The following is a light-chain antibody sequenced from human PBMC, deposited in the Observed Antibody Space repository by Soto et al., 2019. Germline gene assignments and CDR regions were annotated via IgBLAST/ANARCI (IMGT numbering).Light chain of an antibody. CDR1: QSVRSH. CDR3: QQYGSSPIT. Sequence: DTVLTKSSATPSLSPGEPTTLPCLASQSVRSHLAWYQQRPGQPPRLLIYDASYRATGVPLRFSGSGSGTDFTLTVSRLEPEDFAVYYCQQYGSSPITFGRGTRLEIK. J-gene: IGKJ5*01. CDR2: DAS. V-gene: IGKV3-20*01.